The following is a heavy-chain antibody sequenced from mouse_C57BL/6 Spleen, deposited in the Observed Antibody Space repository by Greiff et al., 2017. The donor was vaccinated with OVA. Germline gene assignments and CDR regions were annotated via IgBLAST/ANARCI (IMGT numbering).Heavy chain of an antibody. V-gene: IGHV1-9*01. J-gene: IGHJ2*01. D-gene: IGHD2-1*01. Sequence: VQLQQSGAELVRPGTSVKMSCKASGYTFTNYWIEWVKQRPGHGLEWIGEILPGSGSTNYNEKFKGKATFTADTSSNTAYMQLSSLTTEDSAIYYCARGQSRGNYVYWGQGTTLTVSS. CDR2: ILPGSGST. CDR3: ARGQSRGNYVY. CDR1: GYTFTNYW.